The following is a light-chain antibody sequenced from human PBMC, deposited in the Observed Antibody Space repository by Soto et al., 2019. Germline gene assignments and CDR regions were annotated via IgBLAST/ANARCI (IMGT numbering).Light chain of an antibody. J-gene: IGLJ1*01. Sequence: QSALTQPASLSGSPGQSITISCTGTSSDVGGYNSVSWYQQHPGKAPKVIIFDVSSRPSGVSSRFSGSKSGNTASLTISGLQAEDEADYYCCSYVIGSTLYVFGAGTKVTVL. V-gene: IGLV2-14*03. CDR1: SSDVGGYNS. CDR3: CSYVIGSTLYV. CDR2: DVS.